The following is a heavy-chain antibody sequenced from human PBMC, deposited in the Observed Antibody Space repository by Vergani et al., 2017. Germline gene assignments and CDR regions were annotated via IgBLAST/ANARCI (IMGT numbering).Heavy chain of an antibody. D-gene: IGHD5-18*01. Sequence: QVQLQQWGAGLLKPSETLSLTCAVYGGSFSGYYWSWIRQPPGKGLEWIGEINHSGSTNYNPSLKSRVTISVDTSKNQFSLKLSSVTAADTAVYYCARGGYSYGESTFDYWGQGTLVTVSS. CDR1: GGSFSGYY. CDR3: ARGGYSYGESTFDY. V-gene: IGHV4-34*01. CDR2: INHSGST. J-gene: IGHJ4*02.